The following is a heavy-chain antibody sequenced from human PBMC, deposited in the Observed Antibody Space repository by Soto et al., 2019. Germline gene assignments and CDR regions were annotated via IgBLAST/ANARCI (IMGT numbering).Heavy chain of an antibody. D-gene: IGHD5-18*01. Sequence: QVQLQESGPGLVKPSETLSLTCTVSGGSINGYYWTWLRQSPTNGLEWIGYFHFSGSTTYNPSLESRLTISADTSKNQISLTLSSVTAADTAVYYCARASGYSYGYDDFFDNWGQGTLANVSS. V-gene: IGHV4-59*01. CDR3: ARASGYSYGYDDFFDN. CDR2: FHFSGST. J-gene: IGHJ4*01. CDR1: GGSINGYY.